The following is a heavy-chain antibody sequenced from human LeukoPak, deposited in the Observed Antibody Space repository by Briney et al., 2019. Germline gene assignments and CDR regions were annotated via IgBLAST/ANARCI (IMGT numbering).Heavy chain of an antibody. CDR3: ARDGGSYSAVDY. D-gene: IGHD4-11*01. CDR1: GGSISSYY. V-gene: IGHV4-59*01. Sequence: SETLSLTCTVSGGSISSYYWSWIRQPPGKGLEWIGYIYYSGSTNYNPSLKSRVTISVDTSKNQFSLKLSSVTAADTAVYYCARDGGSYSAVDYWGQGTLVTVSS. CDR2: IYYSGST. J-gene: IGHJ4*02.